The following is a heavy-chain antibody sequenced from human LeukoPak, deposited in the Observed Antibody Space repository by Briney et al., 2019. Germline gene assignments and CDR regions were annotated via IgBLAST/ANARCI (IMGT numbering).Heavy chain of an antibody. J-gene: IGHJ6*03. CDR3: ARGSSSWYYYYYYYMDV. CDR2: ISYDGSNK. CDR1: GFTFSSYA. Sequence: PGRSLRLSCAASGFTFSSYAMHWVRQAPGKGLEWVAVISYDGSNKYYADSVKGRFTISRDNSKNTLYLQMNSLRAEDTAVYYCARGSSSWYYYYYYYMDVWGKGTTVTVSS. D-gene: IGHD6-13*01. V-gene: IGHV3-30*01.